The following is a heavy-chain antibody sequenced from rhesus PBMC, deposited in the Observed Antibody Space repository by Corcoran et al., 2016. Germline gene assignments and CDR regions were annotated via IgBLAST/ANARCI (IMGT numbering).Heavy chain of an antibody. V-gene: IGHV4-106*01. Sequence: QVQLQESGPGLVKPSETLSFTCAVSGGSISDDYYWSWIRQPPGKGLEWNGYIYGSGGGTNSNPSLKNRGTISKDTSKNQFSLKLSSVTAAATAVYYCARDTYSGYRSYGLDSWVQGVVVTVSS. CDR3: ARDTYSGYRSYGLDS. D-gene: IGHD5-24*01. J-gene: IGHJ6*01. CDR2: IYGSGGGT. CDR1: GGSISDDYY.